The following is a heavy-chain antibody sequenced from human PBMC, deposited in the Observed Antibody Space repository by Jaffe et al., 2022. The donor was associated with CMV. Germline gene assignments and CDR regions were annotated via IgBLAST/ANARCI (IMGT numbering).Heavy chain of an antibody. J-gene: IGHJ5*02. CDR2: IYYSGST. CDR3: ARKKLGSSGYYSP. Sequence: QVQLQESGPGLVKPSETLSLTCTVSGGSISSYYWSWIRQPPGKGLEWIGYIYYSGSTNYNPSLKSRVTISVDTSKNQFSLKLSSVTAADTAVYYCARKKLGSSGYYSPWGQGTLVTVSS. CDR1: GGSISSYY. V-gene: IGHV4-59*01. D-gene: IGHD3-22*01.